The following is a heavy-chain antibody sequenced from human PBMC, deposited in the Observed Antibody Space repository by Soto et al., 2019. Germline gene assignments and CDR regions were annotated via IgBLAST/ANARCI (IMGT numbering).Heavy chain of an antibody. J-gene: IGHJ4*02. Sequence: QVQLVQSGAEVKRPGASVKVSCKASGYTFTTYYMHWVRQAPGQGLEWLGIINPNGGSTTYAQKFQGRVTMTRDTPTITVYLELSSLRSEDTAVYYCARAGYCSGGTCFHGNCDYWGQGTLVTVSA. V-gene: IGHV1-46*01. CDR3: ARAGYCSGGTCFHGNCDY. D-gene: IGHD2-15*01. CDR2: INPNGGST. CDR1: GYTFTTYY.